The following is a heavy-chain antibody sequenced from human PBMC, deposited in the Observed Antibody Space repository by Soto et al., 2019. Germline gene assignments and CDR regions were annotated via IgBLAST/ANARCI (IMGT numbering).Heavy chain of an antibody. J-gene: IGHJ6*03. CDR1: GGSISSYY. Sequence: QVQLQESGPGLVKPSETLSLTCTVSGGSISSYYWSWIRQPPGKGLEWIGYIYYSGSTNYNPSLKSRVTISVDTSKNQFSLKLSSVTAADTAVYYCASLITFGGVIAGDYYYMDVWGKGTTVTVSS. CDR3: ASLITFGGVIAGDYYYMDV. V-gene: IGHV4-59*08. D-gene: IGHD3-16*02. CDR2: IYYSGST.